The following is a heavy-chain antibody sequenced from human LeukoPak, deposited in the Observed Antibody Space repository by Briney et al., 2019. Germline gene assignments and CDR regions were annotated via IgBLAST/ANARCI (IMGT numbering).Heavy chain of an antibody. CDR2: TYYRSKWYN. CDR3: GRDIGTAIGH. Sequence: SQTLSLTCAISGDTVSSYSAGWNWIRQSPARGLEWLGRTYYRSKWYNEYALSVRSRITISPDTSKNQVSLQLNSVTPDDTAFYYCGRDIGTAIGHWGQGTLVTVSS. J-gene: IGHJ4*02. V-gene: IGHV6-1*01. CDR1: GDTVSSYSAG. D-gene: IGHD5-18*01.